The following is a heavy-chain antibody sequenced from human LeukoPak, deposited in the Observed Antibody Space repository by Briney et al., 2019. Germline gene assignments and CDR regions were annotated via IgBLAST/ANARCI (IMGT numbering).Heavy chain of an antibody. CDR2: IYSDGIST. J-gene: IGHJ4*02. V-gene: IGHV3-74*01. D-gene: IGHD3-22*01. CDR3: ARDPRGPTGYDHSGRDTFDY. CDR1: GFTFSSYW. Sequence: PGGSLRLSCAASGFTFSSYWMHWVRQAPGKGLVWVSRIYSDGISTSYADSVKGRFTISRDNAKNTLYLQMNSLRGDDTAIYYCARDPRGPTGYDHSGRDTFDYWGQGTLVTVSS.